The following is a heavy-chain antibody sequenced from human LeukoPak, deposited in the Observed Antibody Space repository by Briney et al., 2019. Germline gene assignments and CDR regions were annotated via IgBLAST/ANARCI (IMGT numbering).Heavy chain of an antibody. CDR1: GGSISSYY. D-gene: IGHD3-10*01. J-gene: IGHJ5*02. CDR3: AKYYGSGFTNWFDP. V-gene: IGHV4-59*12. Sequence: PSETLSLTCTVSGGSISSYYWSWIRQPPGKGLEGIGYIYYSGSTNYNPSLKSRVTISVDTSKNQFSLKLSSVTAADTAVYYCAKYYGSGFTNWFDPWGQGTLVTVSS. CDR2: IYYSGST.